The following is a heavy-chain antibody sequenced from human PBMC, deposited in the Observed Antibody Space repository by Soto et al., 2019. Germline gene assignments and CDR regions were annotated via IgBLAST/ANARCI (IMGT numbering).Heavy chain of an antibody. D-gene: IGHD3-3*01. CDR2: IIPILGTA. V-gene: IGHV1-69*01. CDR3: ARWEGAEKLNNFWSGPLDY. Sequence: QVQLVQSGTEVKKPGSSVKVSCKASGGTFSSYAFSWVRQAPGQGLEWMGGIIPILGTANYAQKFQGRVTIAADASTSTAYMELSSLRSEDTAVYYCARWEGAEKLNNFWSGPLDYWGQGTLVTVSS. CDR1: GGTFSSYA. J-gene: IGHJ4*02.